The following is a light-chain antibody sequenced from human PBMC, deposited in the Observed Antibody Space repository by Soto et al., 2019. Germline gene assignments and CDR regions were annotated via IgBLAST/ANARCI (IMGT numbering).Light chain of an antibody. CDR1: QTISSW. CDR3: QQSYRTPT. V-gene: IGKV1-5*03. J-gene: IGKJ5*01. CDR2: KTS. Sequence: DIKITQSLSTLSASVGDRVTIPFRASQTISSWVAWYQQKPGKAPRLLIYKTSSLESGVPSRFSGSGSGTEFTLTISSLQPEDFATYYCQQSYRTPTFGQGTRLEIK.